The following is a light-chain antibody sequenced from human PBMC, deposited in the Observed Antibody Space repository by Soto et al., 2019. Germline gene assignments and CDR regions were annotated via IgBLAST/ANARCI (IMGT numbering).Light chain of an antibody. J-gene: IGKJ2*01. CDR2: GAS. Sequence: EIVLKQSPGTLSLSPGDRATLSCRASQSVSSNYLAWYQQKPGRAPRLLIYGASSRATGIPDRFSGSGSGTDFNLTISRLEAEDFAVDFCQQYGSSPVTVGEGTKMDIK. V-gene: IGKV3-20*01. CDR3: QQYGSSPVT. CDR1: QSVSSNY.